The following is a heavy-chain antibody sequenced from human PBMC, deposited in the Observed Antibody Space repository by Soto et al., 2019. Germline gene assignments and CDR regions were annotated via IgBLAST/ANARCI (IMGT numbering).Heavy chain of an antibody. J-gene: IGHJ4*02. CDR3: VRENYDSSGGN. V-gene: IGHV3-74*01. CDR1: GFTFSSYW. CDR2: INSDGTRT. Sequence: EVQLVESGGGLVQPGGSLRLSCAASGFTFSSYWMHWVRQAPGKGLVWVSCINSDGTRTTYADSVKGRFTISRDNAKNTLYLPMNSLRAEDTAVYYCVRENYDSSGGNWGQGTLVTVSS. D-gene: IGHD3-22*01.